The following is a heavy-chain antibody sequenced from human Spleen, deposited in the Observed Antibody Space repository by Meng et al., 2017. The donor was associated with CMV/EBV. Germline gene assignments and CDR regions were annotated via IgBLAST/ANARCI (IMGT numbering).Heavy chain of an antibody. J-gene: IGHJ6*02. CDR1: GFTFGDYA. D-gene: IGHD1-26*01. V-gene: IGHV3-49*04. CDR2: IRSKAYGGTT. CDR3: TSGGSYYGDYGMDV. Sequence: GGSLRLSCTASGFTFGDYAMSWVRQAPGKGLEWVGFIRSKAYGGTTEYAASAKGRFTISRDDSKSIAYLQMNSLKTEDTAVYYCTSGGSYYGDYGMDVWGQGTTVTVSS.